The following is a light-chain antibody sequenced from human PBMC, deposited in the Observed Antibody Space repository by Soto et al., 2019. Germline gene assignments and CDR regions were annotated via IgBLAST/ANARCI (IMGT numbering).Light chain of an antibody. CDR1: SSDVGGYNY. CDR2: DVS. Sequence: QSALTQPRSVSGSPGQSVTISCTGTSSDVGGYNYVSWYQQHPGKAPKLMIYDVSKRPSGVPDRFSGSKSGNTASLTISGLQAEDEADYYCSSYTSSSTLFVFGPGTKVTVL. V-gene: IGLV2-11*01. J-gene: IGLJ1*01. CDR3: SSYTSSSTLFV.